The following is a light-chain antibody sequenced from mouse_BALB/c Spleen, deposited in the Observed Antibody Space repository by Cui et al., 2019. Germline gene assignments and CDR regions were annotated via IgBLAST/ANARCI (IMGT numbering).Light chain of an antibody. CDR2: STS. Sequence: QIVLTESPAIMSASLGEEITLTCSASSSVSDIHWYQQKSGTSPKRLIYSTSNLASGVPSRFSGSGSGTFYSLTISSVEAEDAADYYCHQWSSYPWTFGGGTKLEIK. CDR3: HQWSSYPWT. V-gene: IGKV4-80*01. J-gene: IGKJ1*01. CDR1: SSVSD.